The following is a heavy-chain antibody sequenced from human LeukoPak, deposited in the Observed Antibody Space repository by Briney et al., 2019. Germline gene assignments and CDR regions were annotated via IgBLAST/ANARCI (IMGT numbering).Heavy chain of an antibody. CDR2: ISAYNGNT. CDR3: ARSSVVGYCSGGSCYSKWFDP. CDR1: GYTFTSYG. J-gene: IGHJ5*02. Sequence: ASVKVYCKASGYTFTSYGISWVRQAPGQGVEWMGWISAYNGNTNYAQKLQGRVTMTTDTSTSTAYMELRSLRSDDTAVYYCARSSVVGYCSGGSCYSKWFDPWGQGTLVTVPS. D-gene: IGHD2-15*01. V-gene: IGHV1-18*01.